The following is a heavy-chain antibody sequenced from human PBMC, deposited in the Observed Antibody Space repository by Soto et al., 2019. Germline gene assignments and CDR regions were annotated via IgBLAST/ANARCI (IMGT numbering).Heavy chain of an antibody. CDR1: GGSISSSSYY. Sequence: SETLSLTCTVSGGSISSSSYYWGWIRQPPGKGLEWIGSIYYSGSTYYNPSLKSRVTISVDTSKNQFSLKLSSVTAADTAVYYCARHGPTGIAVAGPQYFQHWGQGTLVTVSS. V-gene: IGHV4-39*01. CDR2: IYYSGST. D-gene: IGHD6-19*01. CDR3: ARHGPTGIAVAGPQYFQH. J-gene: IGHJ1*01.